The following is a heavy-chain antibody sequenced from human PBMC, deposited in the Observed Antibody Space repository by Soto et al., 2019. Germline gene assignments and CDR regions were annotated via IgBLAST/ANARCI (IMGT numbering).Heavy chain of an antibody. CDR3: ARGRGRGYSGYGPDY. Sequence: QVQLVQSGAEVKKPGSSVKVSCKASGGTFSSYTISWVRQAPGQGLEWMGRIIPILGIANYAQKFQGRVTITANKATSTAYMELSSLRSEDTAVYYCARGRGRGYSGYGPDYWGQGTLVTVSS. D-gene: IGHD5-12*01. CDR1: GGTFSSYT. V-gene: IGHV1-69*02. J-gene: IGHJ4*02. CDR2: IIPILGIA.